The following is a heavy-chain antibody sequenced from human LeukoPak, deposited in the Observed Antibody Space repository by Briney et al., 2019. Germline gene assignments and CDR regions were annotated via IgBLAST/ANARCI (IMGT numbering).Heavy chain of an antibody. CDR1: GYTFTRHY. V-gene: IGHV1-2*02. J-gene: IGHJ4*02. Sequence: ASVKVSCKASGYTFTRHYFHWVRQAPGQGLEWMGWINPNSGDTNLAQKFQGRVTMTRATSISTVYIELTSLRSDDTALYYCMRGGGNSWFDYWGQGTLVSVSS. D-gene: IGHD6-13*01. CDR3: MRGGGNSWFDY. CDR2: INPNSGDT.